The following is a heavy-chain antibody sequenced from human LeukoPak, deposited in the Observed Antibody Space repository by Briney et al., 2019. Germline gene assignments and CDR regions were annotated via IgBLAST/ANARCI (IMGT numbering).Heavy chain of an antibody. CDR3: ARRGYDY. CDR2: INHSGST. V-gene: IGHV4-34*01. D-gene: IGHD3-10*01. CDR1: GGSFSGYY. J-gene: IGHJ4*02. Sequence: SETLSLTCAVYGGSFSGYYWSWIRQPPGKGLEWIGEINHSGSTNYNPSLKSRVTISVDTSKNQFSLKLSSVTAADTAVYYCARRGYDYWGQGSLVTVSS.